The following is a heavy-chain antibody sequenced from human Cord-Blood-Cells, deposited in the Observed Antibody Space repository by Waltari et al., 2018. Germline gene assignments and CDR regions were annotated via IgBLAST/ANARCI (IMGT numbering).Heavy chain of an antibody. D-gene: IGHD6-6*01. Sequence: HVQLQESGPGLVKPSETLSLTCTVSGGPISSYYSSWIRQPAGQGLEWIGRIYTSGSTNYNPSLKSRVTMSVDTSKNQFSLKLSSVTAADTAVYYCARDIAARPGAFDIWGQGTMVTVSS. CDR1: GGPISSYY. V-gene: IGHV4-4*07. CDR3: ARDIAARPGAFDI. CDR2: IYTSGST. J-gene: IGHJ3*02.